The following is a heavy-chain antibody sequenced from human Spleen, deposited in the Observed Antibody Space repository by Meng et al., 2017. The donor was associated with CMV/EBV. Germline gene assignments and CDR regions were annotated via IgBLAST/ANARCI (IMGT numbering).Heavy chain of an antibody. V-gene: IGHV4-4*02. D-gene: IGHD3/OR15-3a*01. CDR2: IYHSGST. CDR3: ARVGDLMTLFDP. J-gene: IGHJ5*02. CDR1: GASISRGNW. Sequence: QVPGQESGLGLAKPSETLSLTCVVSGASISRGNWWNWVRQPPGKGLEWIGDIYHSGSTNYNPSLKSRVTISVDTSKNQFSLKLSSVTAADTAVYYCARVGDLMTLFDPWGQGTLVTVSS.